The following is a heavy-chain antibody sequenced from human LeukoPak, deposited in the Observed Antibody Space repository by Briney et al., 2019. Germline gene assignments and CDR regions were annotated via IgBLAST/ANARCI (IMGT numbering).Heavy chain of an antibody. Sequence: GGSLRLSCVASGFSLSRNGMSWVSQAPGKGLDWVSGISDSGDNTHYADSVRGRFTISRDISKNTLFLQMNSLRAEDTAVYYCAKIQGWFNTAFQIGGQGTMVTVSS. CDR2: ISDSGDNT. D-gene: IGHD6-19*01. J-gene: IGHJ3*02. CDR3: AKIQGWFNTAFQI. CDR1: GFSLSRNG. V-gene: IGHV3-23*01.